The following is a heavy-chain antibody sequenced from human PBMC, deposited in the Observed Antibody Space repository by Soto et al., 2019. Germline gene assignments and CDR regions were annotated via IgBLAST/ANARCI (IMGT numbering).Heavy chain of an antibody. CDR1: GGSISSGGYY. J-gene: IGHJ3*02. V-gene: IGHV4-31*03. D-gene: IGHD3-16*01. CDR3: ARDRRDYDYVWGTIGTNAFDI. CDR2: IYYSGST. Sequence: SETLSLTCTVSGGSISSGGYYWSWIRQHPGKGLEWIGYIYYSGSTYYNPSLKSRVTISVDTSKNQFSLKLSSVTAADTAVYYCARDRRDYDYVWGTIGTNAFDIWGQGTMVTVSS.